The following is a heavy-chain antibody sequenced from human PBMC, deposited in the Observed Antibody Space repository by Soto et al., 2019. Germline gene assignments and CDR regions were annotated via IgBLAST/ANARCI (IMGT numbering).Heavy chain of an antibody. J-gene: IGHJ6*03. Sequence: EVQLLESGGGLVQPGGSLRLACAASGFNFGTYAMGWVRQAPGRGLEWVSSAGSGSSRYYADSVRGRFTGSRDTSKSTLYLEMSSLRAEDTALYYCVKFRGQAYSYYHVDVWGKGTTVTVSS. V-gene: IGHV3-23*01. CDR1: GFNFGTYA. CDR3: VKFRGQAYSYYHVDV. CDR2: SAGSGSSR.